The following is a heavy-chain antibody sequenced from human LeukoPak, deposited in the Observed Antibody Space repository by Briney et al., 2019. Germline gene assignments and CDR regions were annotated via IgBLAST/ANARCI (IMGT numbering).Heavy chain of an antibody. D-gene: IGHD3-10*01. CDR1: EYTFTGYF. Sequence: ASVKVSCKTSEYTFTGYFMHWVRQAPGQGLEWMGWINPNSGGTSYAQKFQGRVTMTRDTSISTAYMELSRLRSDDTAVYYCARGEGAYYYGSGSPGLDYWGQGTLVTVSS. V-gene: IGHV1-2*02. CDR3: ARGEGAYYYGSGSPGLDY. CDR2: INPNSGGT. J-gene: IGHJ4*02.